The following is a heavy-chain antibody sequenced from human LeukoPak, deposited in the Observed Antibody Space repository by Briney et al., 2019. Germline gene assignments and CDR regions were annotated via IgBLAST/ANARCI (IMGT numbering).Heavy chain of an antibody. V-gene: IGHV4-34*01. CDR1: GGSFSGHY. J-gene: IGHJ3*02. D-gene: IGHD6-13*01. Sequence: PSETLSLTCAVYGGSFSGHYWSWIRQPPGQGLEWIGGINRGGDTDYSPSLKSRVTISLDTSKNQFSLKLSSVTAADTAVYYCARQGRIAAAALGDTFDIWGQGTMVTVSS. CDR3: ARQGRIAAAALGDTFDI. CDR2: INRGGDT.